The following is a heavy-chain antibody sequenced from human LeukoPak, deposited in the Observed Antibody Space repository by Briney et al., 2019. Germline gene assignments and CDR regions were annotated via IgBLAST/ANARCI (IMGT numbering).Heavy chain of an antibody. Sequence: GGSLRLSCAASGFTFSSYAMSWVRQAPGKGLEWVSAISGSGGSTYYADSVKGRFTISRDNSKNTLYLQMNSLRAEDTAVYYCAKDLPGVQGDYGEPTDASDYWGQGTLVTVSS. CDR3: AKDLPGVQGDYGEPTDASDY. V-gene: IGHV3-23*01. D-gene: IGHD4-17*01. J-gene: IGHJ4*02. CDR2: ISGSGGST. CDR1: GFTFSSYA.